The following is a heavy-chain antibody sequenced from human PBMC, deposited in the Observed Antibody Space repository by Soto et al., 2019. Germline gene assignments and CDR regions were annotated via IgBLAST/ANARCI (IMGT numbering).Heavy chain of an antibody. V-gene: IGHV2-5*02. J-gene: IGHJ5*02. D-gene: IGHD3-16*01. CDR3: AHRGWFAGGHPNGFDP. CDR1: GFSLTATGVG. CDR2: SYWDHDE. Sequence: QITLKESGPTLVKPTQTLTLTCTFSGFSLTATGVGVGWIRQPPGKALEWLALSYWDHDERYNPSLKSRLTITKDTPRNQVVLTMTNLDHVDTATYYCAHRGWFAGGHPNGFDPWGQGALVTVSS.